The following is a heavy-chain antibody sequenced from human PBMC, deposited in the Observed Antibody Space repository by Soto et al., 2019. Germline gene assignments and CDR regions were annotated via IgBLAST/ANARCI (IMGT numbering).Heavy chain of an antibody. CDR3: TTYSSSWLPCYGMDV. D-gene: IGHD6-13*01. Sequence: PGGSLRLSCAASGFTFSNAWMSWVRQAPGKGLEWVGRIKSKTDGGTTDYAAPVKGRFTISRDDSKNTLYLQMNSLKTEDTAVYYCTTYSSSWLPCYGMDVWGQGTTVTVSS. J-gene: IGHJ6*02. V-gene: IGHV3-15*01. CDR1: GFTFSNAW. CDR2: IKSKTDGGTT.